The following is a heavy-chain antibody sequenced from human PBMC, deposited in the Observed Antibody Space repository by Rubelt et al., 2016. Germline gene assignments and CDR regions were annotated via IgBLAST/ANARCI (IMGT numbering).Heavy chain of an antibody. V-gene: IGHV4-38-2*02. Sequence: QMQLQESGPGLVKPSETLSLTCIVSGFSISGGYYWDWIRQSPGKGLEWIGSVYHSGRTYYNPARERRVTISLDTAKNQFSLNLSSVTAADTAVYYCARGKGYTSGWYGNWFDPWGQGTLVTVSS. D-gene: IGHD6-19*01. CDR2: VYHSGRT. CDR3: ARGKGYTSGWYGNWFDP. CDR1: GFSISGGYY. J-gene: IGHJ5*02.